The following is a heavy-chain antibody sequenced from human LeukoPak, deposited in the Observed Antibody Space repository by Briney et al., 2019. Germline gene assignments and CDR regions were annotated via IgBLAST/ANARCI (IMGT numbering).Heavy chain of an antibody. CDR3: ARGDYDYVWGSYRYDAFDI. V-gene: IGHV4-34*01. J-gene: IGHJ3*02. D-gene: IGHD3-16*02. CDR1: GGSFSGYY. CDR2: INHSGST. Sequence: SETLTLTCAVYGGSFSGYYWSWIRQPPGKGLEWIGEINHSGSTNYNPSLKSRVTISVDTSKNQFFLKLSSVTAADTAVYYCARGDYDYVWGSYRYDAFDIWGQKTGFTVSS.